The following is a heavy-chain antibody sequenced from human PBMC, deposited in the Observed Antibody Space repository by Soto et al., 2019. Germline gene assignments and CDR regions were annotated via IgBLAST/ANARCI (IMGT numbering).Heavy chain of an antibody. CDR1: GFTFNSYA. CDR3: AKDVGGEAAAAYFDY. CDR2: ISGSGGIT. Sequence: EVQLLESGGGLVQNGGSLRLSCAASGFTFNSYAMGWVRQAPGKGLEWISDISGSGGITFYADSVKGRFIISRDNSKNTLSLQMNSLRAEDTAVYYCAKDVGGEAAAAYFDYWGQGTLVTVSS. D-gene: IGHD6-13*01. J-gene: IGHJ4*02. V-gene: IGHV3-23*01.